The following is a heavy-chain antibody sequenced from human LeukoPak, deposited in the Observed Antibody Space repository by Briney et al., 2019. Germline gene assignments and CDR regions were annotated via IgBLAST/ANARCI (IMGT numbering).Heavy chain of an antibody. CDR3: ARGMATDGDY. D-gene: IGHD5-12*01. Sequence: GGSLRLSCAASGFTFGSYSMNWVRQAPGKGLEWVSSISSSSYIYYADSVKGRFTISRDNAKNSLYLQMNSLRAEDTAVYYCARGMATDGDYWGQGTLVTVSS. CDR1: GFTFGSYS. V-gene: IGHV3-21*01. CDR2: ISSSSYI. J-gene: IGHJ4*02.